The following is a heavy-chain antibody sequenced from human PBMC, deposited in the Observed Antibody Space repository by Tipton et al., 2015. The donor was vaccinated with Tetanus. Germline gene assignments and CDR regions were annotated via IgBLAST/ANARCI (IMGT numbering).Heavy chain of an antibody. CDR2: IRSRPNNYAT. J-gene: IGHJ4*02. Sequence: SLRLSCAVFGVSFSDYAMHWVRQASGKGLEWVGRIRSRPNNYATTYAASVKDRFTISRDDSKNTAYLQMNSLKTEDTAVYYCAKRTITFDYWGQGTLVTVSS. CDR3: AKRTITFDY. V-gene: IGHV3-73*01. CDR1: GVSFSDYA. D-gene: IGHD5-24*01.